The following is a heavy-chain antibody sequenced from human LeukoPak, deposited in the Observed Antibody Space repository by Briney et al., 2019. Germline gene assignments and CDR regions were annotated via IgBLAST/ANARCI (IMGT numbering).Heavy chain of an antibody. V-gene: IGHV1-2*02. CDR2: INPNSGGT. D-gene: IGHD6-6*01. CDR3: ARGSSPTYYYMDV. J-gene: IGHJ6*03. Sequence: VASVKVSCKASGYTFTGYYMHWVRQAPGQGLEWMGWINPNSGGTNYAQKFQGRVTMTRDTSISTAYMELSRLRSDDTAVYYCARGSSPTYYYMDVWGKGTTVTVSS. CDR1: GYTFTGYY.